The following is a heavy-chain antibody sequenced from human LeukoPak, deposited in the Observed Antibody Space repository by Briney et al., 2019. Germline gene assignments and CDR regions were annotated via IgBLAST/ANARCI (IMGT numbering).Heavy chain of an antibody. D-gene: IGHD3-16*01. J-gene: IGHJ4*02. CDR2: ISYDGSNK. CDR3: AKDGGTITSIDY. Sequence: GGSLRLSCAASGFTFSSYGMHWVRQAPGKGLEWVAVISYDGSNKYYADSVKGRFTISRDNSKNTLYLQMNSLRAEDTAVYYCAKDGGTITSIDYWGQGTLVTVSS. V-gene: IGHV3-30*18. CDR1: GFTFSSYG.